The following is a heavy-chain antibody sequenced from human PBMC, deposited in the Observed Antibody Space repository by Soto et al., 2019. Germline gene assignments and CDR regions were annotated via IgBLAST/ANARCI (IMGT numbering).Heavy chain of an antibody. CDR1: GYSFSNYW. Sequence: PGESLKISCKGSGYSFSNYWIVWVRQMPGKGLERMGIIYPGDSETKYSPTFQGQDTISADKSINTAYMKWISLKASDTDIYYCARRRAGNPDDWFDPWGQGTLVTVS. J-gene: IGHJ5*02. CDR3: ARRRAGNPDDWFDP. V-gene: IGHV5-51*01. CDR2: IYPGDSET. D-gene: IGHD6-13*01.